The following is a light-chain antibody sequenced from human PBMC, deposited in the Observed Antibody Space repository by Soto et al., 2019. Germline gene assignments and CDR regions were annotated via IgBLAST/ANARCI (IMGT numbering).Light chain of an antibody. J-gene: IGKJ1*01. Sequence: DIQMTQSQASLSASVGDRVTITCRASQGISNFLAWHQQKPGKVPKLLIYAASTLQSGVPSRFSASGSGTDFTLTITSLQPEDVATYYCQEYNSASWTFGQGTKVEIK. CDR3: QEYNSASWT. V-gene: IGKV1-27*01. CDR2: AAS. CDR1: QGISNF.